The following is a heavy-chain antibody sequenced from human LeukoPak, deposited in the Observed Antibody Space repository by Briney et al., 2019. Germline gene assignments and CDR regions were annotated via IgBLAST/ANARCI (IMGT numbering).Heavy chain of an antibody. CDR2: IYPGDSDT. CDR3: AILDVAKQVFGY. CDR1: GYSFTSYW. D-gene: IGHD4/OR15-4a*01. V-gene: IGHV5-51*01. Sequence: ASVKVSCKGSGYSFTSYWIGWVRQMPGKGLEWMGIIYPGDSDTRYRPSFQGQVTMSADKSISTAYLQWSSLKASDTAMYYCAILDVAKQVFGYWGQGTLVSVSS. J-gene: IGHJ4*02.